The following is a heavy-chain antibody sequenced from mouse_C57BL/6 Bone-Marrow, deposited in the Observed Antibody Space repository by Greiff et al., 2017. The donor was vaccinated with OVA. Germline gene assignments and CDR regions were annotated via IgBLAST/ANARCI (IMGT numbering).Heavy chain of an antibody. CDR1: GYSITSGYY. Sequence: EVQRVESGPGLVKPSQSLSLTCSVTGYSITSGYYWNWIRQFPGNKLEWMGYISYDGSNNYNPSLKNRISITRDTSKNQFFLKLNSVTTEDTATYYCATLSNFDYWGQGTTLTVSS. CDR3: ATLSNFDY. CDR2: ISYDGSN. D-gene: IGHD2-5*01. V-gene: IGHV3-6*01. J-gene: IGHJ2*01.